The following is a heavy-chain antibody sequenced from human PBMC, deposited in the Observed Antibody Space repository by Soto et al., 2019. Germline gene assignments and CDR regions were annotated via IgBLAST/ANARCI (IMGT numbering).Heavy chain of an antibody. CDR2: LSRGGGTT. D-gene: IGHD6-6*01. CDR3: ANNKRGDSSSSRHYYYGMDV. V-gene: IGHV3-23*01. CDR1: GFTFSSHG. Sequence: GGSLRLSCAASGFTFSSHGMSWVRQVPGKGLEWIAGLSRGGGTTYYADSVKGRFTISRDNSKNILDLIMNSLKVEDTAVYYCANNKRGDSSSSRHYYYGMDVWGQGTTVTVSS. J-gene: IGHJ6*02.